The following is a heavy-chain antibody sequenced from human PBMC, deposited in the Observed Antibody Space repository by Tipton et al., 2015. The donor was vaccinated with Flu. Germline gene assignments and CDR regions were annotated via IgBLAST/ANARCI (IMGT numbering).Heavy chain of an antibody. D-gene: IGHD4/OR15-4a*01. Sequence: GLVKPSQTLSLTCAISGGGVSSRSAGWNWIRQTPSRGLEWLGRTYYKSKWYSHYAVSVKSRIIISPDTSKNQFTLQLSSVTPEDTAVYYCVRDRDNYGSNWYFDLWGRGPLVTVSS. J-gene: IGHJ2*01. CDR3: VRDRDNYGSNWYFDL. V-gene: IGHV6-1*01. CDR1: GGGVSSRSAG. CDR2: TYYKSKWYS.